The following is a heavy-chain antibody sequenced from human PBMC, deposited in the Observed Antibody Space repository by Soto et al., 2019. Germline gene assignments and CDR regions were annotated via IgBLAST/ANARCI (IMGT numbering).Heavy chain of an antibody. CDR1: GYSFTSYW. CDR3: ARKSEYYDFWSGYSALRLRGNWFDP. CDR2: IYPGDSDT. Sequence: GESLKISCKGSGYSFTSYWIGWVRQMPGKGLEWMGIIYPGDSDTRYSPSLKGQVTISADKSISTAYLQWSSLKDSEPAMYYCARKSEYYDFWSGYSALRLRGNWFDPWGQGTLVTVSS. D-gene: IGHD3-3*01. J-gene: IGHJ5*02. V-gene: IGHV5-51*01.